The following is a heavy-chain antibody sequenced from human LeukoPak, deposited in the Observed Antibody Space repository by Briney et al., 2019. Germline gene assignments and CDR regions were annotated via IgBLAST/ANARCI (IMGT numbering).Heavy chain of an antibody. J-gene: IGHJ4*02. D-gene: IGHD6-13*01. Sequence: PSETLSLTCTVSGGSISSYYWSWLRQPPGKGLEWIGYIYYSGSTNYNPSLKSRVTISVDTSKNQFSLKLSSVTAADTAVYYCARYSSWSDFDYWGQGTLVTVSS. CDR1: GGSISSYY. V-gene: IGHV4-59*08. CDR3: ARYSSWSDFDY. CDR2: IYYSGST.